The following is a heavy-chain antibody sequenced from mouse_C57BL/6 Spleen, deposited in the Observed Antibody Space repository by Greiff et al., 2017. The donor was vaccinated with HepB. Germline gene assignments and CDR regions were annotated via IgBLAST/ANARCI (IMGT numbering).Heavy chain of an antibody. Sequence: VKLQEPGAELVRPGSSVKLSCKASGYTFTSYWMHWVKQRPIQGLEWIGNIDPSDSETHYNQKFKDKATLTVDKSSSTAYMQLSSLTSEDSAVYYCARFSSYFDYWGQGTTLTVSS. J-gene: IGHJ2*01. CDR3: ARFSSYFDY. CDR1: GYTFTSYW. CDR2: IDPSDSET. V-gene: IGHV1-52*01. D-gene: IGHD1-1*01.